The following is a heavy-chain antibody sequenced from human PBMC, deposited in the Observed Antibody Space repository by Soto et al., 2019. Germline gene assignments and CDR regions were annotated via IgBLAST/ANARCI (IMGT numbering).Heavy chain of an antibody. Sequence: QVQLQESGPGLVKPSETLSLTCVVSGGPISTYYWSWIRQSPGKGLEGIGFISYIGTAEYNPSLKSRATISVETSKRQLSLRLTSVSAADTAVYYCARDAGYQLTGAFDIWGQGTMVAVSS. D-gene: IGHD5-18*01. CDR2: ISYIGTA. J-gene: IGHJ3*02. CDR1: GGPISTYY. CDR3: ARDAGYQLTGAFDI. V-gene: IGHV4-59*01.